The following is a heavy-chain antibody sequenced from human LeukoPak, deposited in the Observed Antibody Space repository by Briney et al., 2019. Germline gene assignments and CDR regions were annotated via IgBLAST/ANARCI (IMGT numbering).Heavy chain of an antibody. Sequence: GGSLRLSCAASGFTLSSYAMSWVRQAPGKGLEWVSAISGSGGSAYYADSVKGRFTISRDNSKNTLYLQMNSLRAEDTAIYYCAKGSSSGGTRNWFDPWGQGTLVTVSS. CDR3: AKGSSSGGTRNWFDP. D-gene: IGHD6-19*01. CDR1: GFTLSSYA. CDR2: ISGSGGSA. J-gene: IGHJ5*02. V-gene: IGHV3-23*01.